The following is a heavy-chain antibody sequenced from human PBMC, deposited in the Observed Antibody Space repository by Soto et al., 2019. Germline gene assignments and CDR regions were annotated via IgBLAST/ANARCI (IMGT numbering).Heavy chain of an antibody. CDR2: IYWDNDR. Sequence: QITLKESGPTLVKPTENLTLTCTFSGFSLSTSGVGVGWLRQPPGRALEWLALIYWDNDRRYSPSLKSRLTISKDTSKNQVVLTRTNMDPVDTATYYCAHRGGWTPFDWTLGWYDPWGQGTLVIVSS. CDR3: AHRGGWTPFDWTLGWYDP. D-gene: IGHD3-9*01. V-gene: IGHV2-5*02. J-gene: IGHJ5*02. CDR1: GFSLSTSGVG.